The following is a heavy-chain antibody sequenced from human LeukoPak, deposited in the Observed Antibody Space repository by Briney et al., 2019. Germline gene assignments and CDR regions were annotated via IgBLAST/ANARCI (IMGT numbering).Heavy chain of an antibody. V-gene: IGHV1-46*01. CDR3: ARGAFGFDYYYGMDV. Sequence: ASVRVSSKASGYTFTVYYVQWGRQAPGQGGERMGLINPSGGSTSYAQKFHGRVTMTRDTSTSTVYMELSSLRSEDTAVYYCARGAFGFDYYYGMDVWGQGTTVTVSS. D-gene: IGHD3-16*01. CDR1: GYTFTVYY. CDR2: INPSGGST. J-gene: IGHJ6*02.